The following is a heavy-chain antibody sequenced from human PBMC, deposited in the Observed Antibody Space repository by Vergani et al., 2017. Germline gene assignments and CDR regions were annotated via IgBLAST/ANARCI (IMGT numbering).Heavy chain of an antibody. J-gene: IGHJ3*02. Sequence: QVQLVQSGAEVKKPGSSVKVSCKASGGTFSSYAISWVRQAPGPGLEWMGVSIPIFGIANYAQKFQCIVTITADKSTSTAYMELSSLRSEDTALYYCALGGTTVAYAFDIWGQGTMVTVSS. CDR1: GGTFSSYA. D-gene: IGHD1-1*01. V-gene: IGHV1-69*17. CDR3: ALGGTTVAYAFDI. CDR2: SIPIFGIA.